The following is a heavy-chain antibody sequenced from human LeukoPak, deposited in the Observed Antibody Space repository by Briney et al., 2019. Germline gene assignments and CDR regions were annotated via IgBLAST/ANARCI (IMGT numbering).Heavy chain of an antibody. CDR2: IIPIFGTA. V-gene: IGHV1-69*05. J-gene: IGHJ4*02. CDR3: ARGAYDSSGYHNY. D-gene: IGHD3-22*01. Sequence: ASVKVSCKASGGTFSSYAISCVRQAPGQGLEWMGRIIPIFGTANYGQKFQGRVTITTDESTSTAYMELSSLRSEDTAVYYCARGAYDSSGYHNYWGQGTLVNVSS. CDR1: GGTFSSYA.